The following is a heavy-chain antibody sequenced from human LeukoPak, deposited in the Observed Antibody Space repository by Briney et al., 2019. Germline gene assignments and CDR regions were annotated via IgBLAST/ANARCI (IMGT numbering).Heavy chain of an antibody. V-gene: IGHV3-48*04. D-gene: IGHD6-13*01. CDR1: GSTFSSYS. J-gene: IGHJ6*03. CDR3: ARDGDYSSSWSGTYYYYYMDV. CDR2: ISSSSSTI. Sequence: PGGSLRLSCAASGSTFSSYSMNWVRQAPGKGLEWVSYISSSSSTIYYADSVKGRFTISRDNAKNSLYLQMNSLRAEDTAVYYCARDGDYSSSWSGTYYYYYMDVWGKGTTVTVSS.